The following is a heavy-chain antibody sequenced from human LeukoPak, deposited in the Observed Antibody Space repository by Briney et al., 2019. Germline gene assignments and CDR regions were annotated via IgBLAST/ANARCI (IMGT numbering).Heavy chain of an antibody. CDR2: ISDSGGST. CDR3: AKSITIFAVVTGFDY. V-gene: IGHV3-23*01. CDR1: GFTFRSYA. D-gene: IGHD3-3*01. J-gene: IGHJ4*02. Sequence: GGSLRLSCAASGFTFRSYAMTWVRQAPGKGLDWVSTISDSGGSTYYADSVKGRFTISRDNSKNTLYLQMSSLRAEDTAVYYCAKSITIFAVVTGFDYWGQGTLVTVSS.